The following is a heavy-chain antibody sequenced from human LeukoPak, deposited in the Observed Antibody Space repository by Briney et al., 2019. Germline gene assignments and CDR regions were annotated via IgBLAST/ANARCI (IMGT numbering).Heavy chain of an antibody. V-gene: IGHV3-30*02. CDR3: AKNPYGDYVLDYYYMDV. CDR1: GFPFRSYA. CDR2: IRYDGSYK. D-gene: IGHD4-17*01. Sequence: GGSLRLSCAASGFPFRSYAMHWVRQAPGKGLEWVAFIRYDGSYKYYADSVKGRFTISRDNSKNTLSLQMNSLRAEDTAVYYCAKNPYGDYVLDYYYMDVWGKGTTVTISS. J-gene: IGHJ6*03.